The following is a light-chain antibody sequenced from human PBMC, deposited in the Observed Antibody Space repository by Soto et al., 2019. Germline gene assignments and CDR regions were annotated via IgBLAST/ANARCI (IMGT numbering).Light chain of an antibody. CDR3: EHANTFPIT. CDR2: AAS. CDR1: QGISSW. Sequence: DIQMTQSPSSVSASVGDRVTITCRASQGISSWLAGYQQKPTKAPKLLIYAASSLQRGIPSRFSGSGSGTDLPLIISEQKPEDFASHFYEHANTFPITFRQGTQLEIK. V-gene: IGKV1-12*01. J-gene: IGKJ5*01.